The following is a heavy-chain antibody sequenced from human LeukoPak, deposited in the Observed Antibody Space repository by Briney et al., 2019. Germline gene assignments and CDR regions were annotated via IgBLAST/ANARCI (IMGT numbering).Heavy chain of an antibody. CDR3: ARDLDYNIENNWFDP. J-gene: IGHJ5*02. CDR1: GYTFTGYY. D-gene: IGHD4-11*01. CDR2: INTNTGNP. V-gene: IGHV7-4-1*02. Sequence: ASVKVSCKASGYTFTGYYMHWVRQAPGQGLEWMGWINTNTGNPTYAQGFTGRFVFSLDTSVSTAYLQISSLKAEDTAVYYCARDLDYNIENNWFDPWGQGTLVTVSS.